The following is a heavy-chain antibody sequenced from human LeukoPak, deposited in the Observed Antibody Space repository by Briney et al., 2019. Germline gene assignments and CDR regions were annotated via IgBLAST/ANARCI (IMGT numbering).Heavy chain of an antibody. CDR1: GGSISTYY. D-gene: IGHD6-13*01. CDR2: IYYSGST. CDR3: ARDSSNWYDY. V-gene: IGHV4-59*01. Sequence: SETLSLTCIVSGGSISTYYRSWIRQPPGKGLEWIGYIYYSGSTNYNPSLKSRVTISVDTSKNQFSLKLSSVTAADTAVYYCARDSSNWYDYWGQGTLVTVSS. J-gene: IGHJ5*01.